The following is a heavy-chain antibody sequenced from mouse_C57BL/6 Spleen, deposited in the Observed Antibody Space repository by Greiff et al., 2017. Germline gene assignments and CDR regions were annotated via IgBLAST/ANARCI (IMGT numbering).Heavy chain of an antibody. CDR1: GFTFSDYG. Sequence: DVMLVESGGGLVKPGGSLKLSCAASGFTFSDYGMYWVRQAPEKGLEWVAYISSGSSTIYYADTVKGRFTISRDNAKNTLFLQMTSLRSEDTARCYCAREDYDLFEYWGEGTTLTVAA. CDR2: ISSGSSTI. J-gene: IGHJ2*01. CDR3: AREDYDLFEY. D-gene: IGHD2-4*01. V-gene: IGHV5-17*01.